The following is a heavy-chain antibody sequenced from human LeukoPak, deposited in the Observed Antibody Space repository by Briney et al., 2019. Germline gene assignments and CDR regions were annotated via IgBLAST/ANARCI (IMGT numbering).Heavy chain of an antibody. CDR1: GFALSSYA. V-gene: IGHV3-23*01. D-gene: IGHD2-15*01. Sequence: GGSLSLSCPASGFALSSYAMRWVRPPPGEGLEWVSSPISSDAGTYHAESVRGRISIARDNSKNTLYLQMNSLRADDAAVYYCARAPMTSCRGAFCYPFDIWGQGTLVTVSS. CDR2: PISSDAGT. CDR3: ARAPMTSCRGAFCYPFDI. J-gene: IGHJ4*02.